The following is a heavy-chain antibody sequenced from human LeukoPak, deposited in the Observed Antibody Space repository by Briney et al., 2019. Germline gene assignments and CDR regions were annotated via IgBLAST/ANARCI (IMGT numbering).Heavy chain of an antibody. CDR2: ISYDGKVT. CDR1: GFTFSNFG. Sequence: PGEPLRLSRAASGFTFSNFGMHWVRQAPGKGLEWMAVISYDGKVTYYADSVKGRFTISRDNSKNTLYLQMTSLRGEDTALYYCAKERDYRVSTSCDYWGQGTQVTVSS. J-gene: IGHJ4*02. D-gene: IGHD3-10*01. CDR3: AKERDYRVSTSCDY. V-gene: IGHV3-30*18.